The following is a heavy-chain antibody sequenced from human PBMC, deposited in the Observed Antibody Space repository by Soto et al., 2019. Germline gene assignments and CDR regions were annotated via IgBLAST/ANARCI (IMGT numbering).Heavy chain of an antibody. CDR3: AKRPLRYFDWLPGVYYYYGMDV. CDR1: GITVSSNF. Sequence: PGGSLRLSCEASGITVSSNFMTWVRQAPGKGLEWVSVIHSGGSTYSAISVKGRITISRDNSKNTLYLQMNSLRPEDTAVYYCAKRPLRYFDWLPGVYYYYGMDVWGQGTTVIVSS. V-gene: IGHV3-66*04. CDR2: IHSGGST. J-gene: IGHJ6*02. D-gene: IGHD3-9*01.